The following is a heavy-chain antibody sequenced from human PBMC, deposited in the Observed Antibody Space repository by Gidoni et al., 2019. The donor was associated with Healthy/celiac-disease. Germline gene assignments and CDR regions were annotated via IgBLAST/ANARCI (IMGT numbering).Heavy chain of an antibody. CDR3: ARDPEYYYDSSGYHLGYFQH. J-gene: IGHJ1*01. CDR2: IYSGGST. D-gene: IGHD3-22*01. CDR1: GVTASSNY. V-gene: IGHV3-66*02. Sequence: EVQLVESGGGLVQPGGSLRLSCAASGVTASSNYMSWVRQAPGKGLDWVSVIYSGGSTYYADSVKGRFTISRDNSKNTLYLQMNSLRAEDTAVYYCARDPEYYYDSSGYHLGYFQHWGQGTLVTVSS.